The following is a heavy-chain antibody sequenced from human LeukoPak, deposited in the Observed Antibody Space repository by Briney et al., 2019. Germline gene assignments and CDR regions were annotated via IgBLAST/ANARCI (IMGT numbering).Heavy chain of an antibody. D-gene: IGHD6-25*01. V-gene: IGHV4-34*01. J-gene: IGHJ4*02. CDR2: INHSGST. CDR3: ARKEEIAAVDY. CDR1: GGSISSYY. Sequence: SETLSLTCTVSGGSISSYYWSWIRQPPGKGLEWIGEINHSGSTNYNPSLKSRVTISVDTSKNQFSLKLSSVTAADTAVYYCARKEEIAAVDYWGQGTLVTVSS.